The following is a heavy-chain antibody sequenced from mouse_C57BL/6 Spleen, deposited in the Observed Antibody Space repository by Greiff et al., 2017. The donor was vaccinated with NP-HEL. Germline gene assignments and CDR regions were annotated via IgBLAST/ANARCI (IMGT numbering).Heavy chain of an antibody. CDR3: TNWAHYYAMDY. CDR2: IDPENGDT. D-gene: IGHD4-1*01. Sequence: EVQLQQSGAELVRPGASVKLSCTASGFNIKDDYMHWVKQRPEQGLEWIGWIDPENGDTEYASKFQGKATITADTSSNTAYLQLSSLTSEDTAVYYCTNWAHYYAMDYWGQGTSVTVSS. CDR1: GFNIKDDY. V-gene: IGHV14-4*01. J-gene: IGHJ4*01.